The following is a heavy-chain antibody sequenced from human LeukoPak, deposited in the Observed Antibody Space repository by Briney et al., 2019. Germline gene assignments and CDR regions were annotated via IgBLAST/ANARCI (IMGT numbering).Heavy chain of an antibody. V-gene: IGHV4-30-2*01. CDR3: ARASQRYSNYVWIDWFDP. J-gene: IGHJ5*02. D-gene: IGHD4-11*01. CDR2: IYHSGST. CDR1: GGSISSGGYY. Sequence: PSETLSLTCTVSGGSISSGGYYWSWIRQPPGKGLEWIGYIYHSGSTYYNPSLKSRVTISVDRSKNQFSLKLSSVTAADTAVYYCARASQRYSNYVWIDWFDPWGQGTLVTVSS.